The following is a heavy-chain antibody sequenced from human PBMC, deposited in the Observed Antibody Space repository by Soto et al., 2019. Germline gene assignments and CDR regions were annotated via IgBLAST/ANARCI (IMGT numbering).Heavy chain of an antibody. J-gene: IGHJ6*02. CDR1: GGSISSGDYY. CDR3: ARDTEVVGAAAQGRRYGMDV. CDR2: IYYSGST. D-gene: IGHD1-26*01. Sequence: SYTLSLTCTVSGGSISSGDYYWSWIRQPPGKGLEWIGYIYYSGSTYYNPSLKSRVTISVDTSKNQFSLKLSSVTAADTAVYYCARDTEVVGAAAQGRRYGMDVWGQGTTVTVSS. V-gene: IGHV4-30-4*02.